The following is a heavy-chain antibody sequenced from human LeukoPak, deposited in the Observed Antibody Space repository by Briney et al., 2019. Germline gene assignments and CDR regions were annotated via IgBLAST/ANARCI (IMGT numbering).Heavy chain of an antibody. J-gene: IGHJ4*02. V-gene: IGHV4-34*01. D-gene: IGHD3-22*01. Sequence: SETLSLTCAVYGGSFSGYHWSWIRQPPGKGLEWIGEINHSGSTNYNPSLKSRVTISVDTSKNQFSLKLSSVTAADTAVYYCARGEVTMIVVVTYYFDYWGQGTLVTVSS. CDR2: INHSGST. CDR3: ARGEVTMIVVVTYYFDY. CDR1: GGSFSGYH.